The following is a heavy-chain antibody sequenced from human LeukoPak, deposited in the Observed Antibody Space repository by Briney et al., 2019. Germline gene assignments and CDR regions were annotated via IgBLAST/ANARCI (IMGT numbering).Heavy chain of an antibody. V-gene: IGHV3-43D*03. CDR1: GFIFDDYA. CDR3: AEDGKNYFDY. J-gene: IGHJ4*02. CDR2: ITWDGGST. Sequence: GGSLRLSCAASGFIFDDYAMHWVRQAPGKGLAWVSLITWDGGSTYYADSVKGRFTISRDNSKNSLSLQMNSLRAEDTALYYCAEDGKNYFDYWGQGTLVTVSS.